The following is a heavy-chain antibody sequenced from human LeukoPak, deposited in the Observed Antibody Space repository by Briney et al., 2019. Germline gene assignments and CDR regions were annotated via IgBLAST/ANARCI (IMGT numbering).Heavy chain of an antibody. CDR1: GFTFSSYT. Sequence: GGSLRLSCTASGFTFSSYTMSWVRQAPGKGLKWVSTITTGGPNTYYADSVKGRFTVSRDDSKSTLYLQMNSLRAEDTAVYYCAKDGGLWVSAHWGDFWGRGTLVTVSS. CDR3: AKDGGLWVSAHWGDF. CDR2: ITTGGPNT. J-gene: IGHJ4*02. D-gene: IGHD7-27*01. V-gene: IGHV3-23*01.